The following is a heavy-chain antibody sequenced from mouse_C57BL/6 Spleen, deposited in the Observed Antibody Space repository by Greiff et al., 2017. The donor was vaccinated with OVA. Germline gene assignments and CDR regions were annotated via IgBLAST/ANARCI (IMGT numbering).Heavy chain of an antibody. CDR2: ISSGGSYT. V-gene: IGHV5-6*01. Sequence: EVKLVESGGDLVKPGGSLKLSCAASGFTFSSYGMSWVRQTPDKRLEWVATISSGGSYTYYPDSVKGRFTISRDNAKNTLYLQMSSLKSEDTAMYYGARQATGSFDYWGQGTTLTVSS. CDR1: GFTFSSYG. D-gene: IGHD4-1*02. CDR3: ARQATGSFDY. J-gene: IGHJ2*01.